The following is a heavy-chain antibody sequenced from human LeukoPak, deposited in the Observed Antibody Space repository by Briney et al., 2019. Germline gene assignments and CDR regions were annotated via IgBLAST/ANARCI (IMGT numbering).Heavy chain of an antibody. D-gene: IGHD1-26*01. CDR1: GGTFSSYA. Sequence: SVKVSCKASGGTFSSYAISWVRQAPGQGLKWMGRIIPIFGTANYAQKFQGRVTITTDESTSTAYMELSSLRSEDTAVYYCARVGVEWELPDYWGQGTLVTVSS. J-gene: IGHJ4*02. V-gene: IGHV1-69*05. CDR3: ARVGVEWELPDY. CDR2: IIPIFGTA.